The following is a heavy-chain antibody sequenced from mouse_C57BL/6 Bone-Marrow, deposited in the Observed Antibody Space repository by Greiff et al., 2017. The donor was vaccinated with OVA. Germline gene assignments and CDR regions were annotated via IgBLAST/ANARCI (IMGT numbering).Heavy chain of an antibody. D-gene: IGHD2-3*01. CDR1: GYTFTSYW. CDR3: ARWDYDDWYFDV. J-gene: IGHJ1*03. Sequence: VQLQQSGAELVMPGASVKLSCKASGYTFTSYWMHWVKQRPGQGLEWIGEIDPSDSYTNYNQKFKGKSTLTVDKSSSTAYMQLSSLTSEDSAVYYCARWDYDDWYFDVWGTGTTVTVSS. V-gene: IGHV1-69*01. CDR2: IDPSDSYT.